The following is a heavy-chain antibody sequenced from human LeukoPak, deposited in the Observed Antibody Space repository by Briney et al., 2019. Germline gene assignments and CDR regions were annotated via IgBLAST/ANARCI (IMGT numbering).Heavy chain of an antibody. Sequence: KSSETLSLTCTVSGGSISSSSYYWGWIRQPPGKGLEWIGSIYYSGSTYYNPSLKSRVTISVDTSKNQFSLKLSSVTAADTAVYYCARDDLRSSPGARAFDYWGQGTLVTVSS. D-gene: IGHD1-26*01. CDR2: IYYSGST. J-gene: IGHJ4*02. CDR3: ARDDLRSSPGARAFDY. V-gene: IGHV4-39*07. CDR1: GGSISSSSYY.